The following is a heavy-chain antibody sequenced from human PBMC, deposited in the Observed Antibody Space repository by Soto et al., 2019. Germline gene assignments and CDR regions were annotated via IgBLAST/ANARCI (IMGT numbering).Heavy chain of an antibody. CDR2: ISGSGGST. CDR1: GFTFSSYA. D-gene: IGHD2-2*01. V-gene: IGHV3-23*01. J-gene: IGHJ4*02. Sequence: EVQLLESGGDLVQPGGSLRLSCAASGFTFSSYAMSWVRQAPGKGLEWVSAISGSGGSTYYADSVKGRFTISRDNSKNTLYLQMNSLRAEDTAVYYCAKDRFVVGSTRTRGYAAYWGQGTLVTVSS. CDR3: AKDRFVVGSTRTRGYAAY.